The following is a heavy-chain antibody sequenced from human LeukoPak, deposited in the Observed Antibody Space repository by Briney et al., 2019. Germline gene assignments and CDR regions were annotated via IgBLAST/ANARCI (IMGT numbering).Heavy chain of an antibody. CDR1: GYSFNSYD. J-gene: IGHJ4*02. CDR2: MNPNSGNT. Sequence: ASEKVSCKASGYSFNSYDINWVRQATGQGLEWMGWMNPNSGNTGYAQKFQGRVTMTRNTSISTAYMELSSLRSEDTAVYYCARALSLWFGELRHYYFDSWGQGTLVTVSS. D-gene: IGHD3-10*01. V-gene: IGHV1-8*01. CDR3: ARALSLWFGELRHYYFDS.